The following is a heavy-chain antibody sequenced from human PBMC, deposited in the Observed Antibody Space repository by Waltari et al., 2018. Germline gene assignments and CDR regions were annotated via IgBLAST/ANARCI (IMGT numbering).Heavy chain of an antibody. CDR1: TGCFSGHL. D-gene: IGHD3-10*01. V-gene: IGHV4-34*01. Sequence: QVQFQQWGAGLLKPSETLSLTCVVHTGCFSGHLWSWLRLTPGKGLEWIGEINDSGFTNYNPSLESRVTLSVDKSKIHFSLNLTSVTAADTSVYYCARSRLWRGLDAFDLWGQGTVVTVSS. J-gene: IGHJ3*01. CDR3: ARSRLWRGLDAFDL. CDR2: INDSGFT.